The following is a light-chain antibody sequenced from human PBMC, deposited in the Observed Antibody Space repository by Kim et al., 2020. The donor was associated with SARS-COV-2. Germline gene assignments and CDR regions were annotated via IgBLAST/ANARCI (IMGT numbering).Light chain of an antibody. CDR1: ELWVKK. CDR2: QYS. CDR3: QAWDSSTVV. Sequence: VPPGQTASFTCSVDELWVKKACCDQQKPAQSPGLVIYQYSKRPSGIPKRFSGSNSGNTATLTISGTQAMDEADFYCQAWDSSTVVFGGGTQLTVL. V-gene: IGLV3-1*01. J-gene: IGLJ3*02.